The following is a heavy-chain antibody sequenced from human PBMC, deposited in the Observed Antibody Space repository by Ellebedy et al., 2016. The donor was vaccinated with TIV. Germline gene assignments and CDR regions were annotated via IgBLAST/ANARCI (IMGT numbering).Heavy chain of an antibody. Sequence: MPSETLSLTCTVSGGSISSYYWSWIRQPPGKGLEWIGYIYYSGSTNYNPSLKSRVTISVDTSKNQFSLKLSSVTAADTAVYYCARLGEQWLVTGVNYWGQGTLVTVSS. CDR3: ARLGEQWLVTGVNY. D-gene: IGHD6-19*01. J-gene: IGHJ4*02. CDR2: IYYSGST. V-gene: IGHV4-59*01. CDR1: GGSISSYY.